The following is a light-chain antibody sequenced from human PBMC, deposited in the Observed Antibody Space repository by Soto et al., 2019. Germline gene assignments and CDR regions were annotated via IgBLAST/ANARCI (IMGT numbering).Light chain of an antibody. J-gene: IGKJ4*01. CDR1: QSVSSN. CDR3: KQYNNWPPRT. Sequence: EIVMTQSPATLAVSPGERATLSCRASQSVSSNLAWYQQKLGQAPRLLIYGASVRATGIPDRFSGSGSGTEFTLTISSLQSEDFAVYYCKQYNNWPPRTYGGGNKVEIX. CDR2: GAS. V-gene: IGKV3-15*01.